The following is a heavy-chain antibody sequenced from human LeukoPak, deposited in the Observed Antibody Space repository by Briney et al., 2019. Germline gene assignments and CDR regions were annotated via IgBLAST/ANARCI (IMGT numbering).Heavy chain of an antibody. D-gene: IGHD3-22*01. Sequence: GRSLRLSCAASGFTFSSYGMHWVRQAPGKGLEWVAVIWYDGSNKYYADSAKGRFTISRDNSKNTLYLQMNSLRAEDTAVYYCARDDDYDSSGLDYWGQGTLVTVSS. J-gene: IGHJ4*02. CDR2: IWYDGSNK. CDR1: GFTFSSYG. CDR3: ARDDDYDSSGLDY. V-gene: IGHV3-33*01.